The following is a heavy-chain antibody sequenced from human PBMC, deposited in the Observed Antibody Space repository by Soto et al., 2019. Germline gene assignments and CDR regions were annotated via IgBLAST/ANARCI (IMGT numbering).Heavy chain of an antibody. CDR2: IDWDGERT. CDR1: GITFDAYG. CDR3: ARGRGVGSTWSYYFDY. J-gene: IGHJ4*02. D-gene: IGHD6-13*01. V-gene: IGHV3-20*01. Sequence: EVQLVESGGSVVRPGGSLRLSCAVSGITFDAYGMSWVRQVPGKGLEWVSSIDWDGERTEYADSVKGRFTVSRDNAENSGYLKEKRLGAGDTALYHGARGRGVGSTWSYYFDYWGQGTLVTVSS.